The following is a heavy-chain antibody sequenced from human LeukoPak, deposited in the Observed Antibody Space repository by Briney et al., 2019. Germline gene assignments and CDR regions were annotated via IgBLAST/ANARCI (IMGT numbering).Heavy chain of an antibody. CDR3: ARDEGRQGSRTSCYGS. D-gene: IGHD2-2*01. CDR1: GGSIRRSSYY. V-gene: IGHV4-39*07. Sequence: SETLSLTCTVSGGSIRRSSYYWGWIRQPPGKGLEWIGSIYYSGSTYYNPSLKSRVTISVDTSKNQFSLKLSSVTAADTAMYYCARDEGRQGSRTSCYGSWGQGTLVTVSS. CDR2: IYYSGST. J-gene: IGHJ4*02.